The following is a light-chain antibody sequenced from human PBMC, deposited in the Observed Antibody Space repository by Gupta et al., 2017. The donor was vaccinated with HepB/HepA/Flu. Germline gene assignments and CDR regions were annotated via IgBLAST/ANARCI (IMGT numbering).Light chain of an antibody. CDR2: AAS. CDR1: QSVSSTY. CDR3: QQYGSSPRT. V-gene: IGKV3-20*01. Sequence: EIVLTQSPGTLSLSPGERVTLSCRASQSVSSTYLAWYQQKPGQAPRLLIHAASIRATGIPDRFSGSGSGTDFTLTISILDPEDFGMYYCQQYGSSPRTFGQGTKVEIK. J-gene: IGKJ1*01.